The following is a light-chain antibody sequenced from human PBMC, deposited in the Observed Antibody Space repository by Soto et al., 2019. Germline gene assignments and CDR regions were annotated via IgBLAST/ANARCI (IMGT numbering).Light chain of an antibody. CDR2: WAS. CDR3: QQYYSHPYT. V-gene: IGKV4-1*01. J-gene: IGKJ2*01. Sequence: DIVMTQSPESLAVSLGERATINCKSSKSVLYNSNDKNYLAWYQQKPGQPPKLLIYWASTRESGVPDRFSGSGSGTDFTLTISSLQAEDVAVYYCQQYYSHPYTFGQGTKLEIK. CDR1: KSVLYNSNDKNY.